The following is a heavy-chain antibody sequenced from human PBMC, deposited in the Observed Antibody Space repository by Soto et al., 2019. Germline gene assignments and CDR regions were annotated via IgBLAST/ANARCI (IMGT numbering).Heavy chain of an antibody. V-gene: IGHV3-33*01. CDR2: IWYDGSNK. CDR3: TRDPYGGSRYYFDS. D-gene: IGHD1-26*01. J-gene: IGHJ4*02. CDR1: GFSFSNYA. Sequence: QVQLVESGGGVVQPGKSVRLSCAASGFSFSNYAMHWVRQAPGKGLEWVAVIWYDGSNKYYADSVKGRFTISKYNSQNTLYLQMNSLRAEDTAVYYCTRDPYGGSRYYFDSWGQGTLVTVSS.